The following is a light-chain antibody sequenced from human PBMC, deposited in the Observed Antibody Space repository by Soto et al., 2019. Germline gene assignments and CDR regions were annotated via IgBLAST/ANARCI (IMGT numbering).Light chain of an antibody. V-gene: IGKV2-28*01. CDR2: LGS. CDR1: QSLDSYGYKY. CDR3: MQALQSPLT. Sequence: DIVMTQSPLSLPVTPGEPASISCRSSQSLDSYGYKYLDWYLQKPGQSPQLLIYLGSHRASGVPDRFSGSGSGTDFTLKISRVEAEDVGVYYCMQALQSPLTFGGGTKVEIK. J-gene: IGKJ4*01.